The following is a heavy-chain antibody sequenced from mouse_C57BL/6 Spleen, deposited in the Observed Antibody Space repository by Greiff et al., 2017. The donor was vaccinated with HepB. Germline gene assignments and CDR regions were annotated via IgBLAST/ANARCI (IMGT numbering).Heavy chain of an antibody. Sequence: EVKLVESGGGLVKPGGSLKLSCAASGFTFSDYGMHWVRQAPEKGLEWVAYISSGSSTIYYAETVKGRFTISRDNAKNTLFLQTTRLRSEDTAMYYCARSKGLTGTYWYFDVWGTGTTVTVSS. CDR2: ISSGSSTI. D-gene: IGHD4-1*01. CDR1: GFTFSDYG. CDR3: ARSKGLTGTYWYFDV. V-gene: IGHV5-17*01. J-gene: IGHJ1*03.